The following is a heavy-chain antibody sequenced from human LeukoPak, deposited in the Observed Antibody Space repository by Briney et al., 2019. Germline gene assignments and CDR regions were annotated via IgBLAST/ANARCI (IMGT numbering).Heavy chain of an antibody. V-gene: IGHV3-23*01. CDR2: ISGSGGST. J-gene: IGHJ3*02. D-gene: IGHD3-9*01. Sequence: GGSLRLSCAASGFTFSNYAMSWVRQAPGKGLEWVSTISGSGGSTYYADSVKGRFTISRDNSKNTLYLQMNSLRAEDTAVYYCAKSRAVRYFDWLPDAFDIWGQGIMVTVSS. CDR3: AKSRAVRYFDWLPDAFDI. CDR1: GFTFSNYA.